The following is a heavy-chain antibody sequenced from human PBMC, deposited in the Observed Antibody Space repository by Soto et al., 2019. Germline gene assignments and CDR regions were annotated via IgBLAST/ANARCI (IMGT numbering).Heavy chain of an antibody. J-gene: IGHJ1*01. CDR2: IIPIFGTV. V-gene: IGHV1-69*12. CDR3: ATGGELDYYDHSGWL. Sequence: QVQLVQSGAEVKKPGYSVKVSCKASGGTFSNYALDWVRQAPGQGLEWMGGIIPIFGTVRHAQNFQGRVTIAADDSTATAYKERSSLRYEYTAMYYCATGGELDYYDHSGWLWGQGTLVTVSS. CDR1: GGTFSNYA. D-gene: IGHD3-22*01.